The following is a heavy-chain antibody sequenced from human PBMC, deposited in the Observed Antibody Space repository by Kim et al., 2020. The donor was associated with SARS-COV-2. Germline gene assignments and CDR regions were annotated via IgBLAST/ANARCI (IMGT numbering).Heavy chain of an antibody. J-gene: IGHJ5*02. CDR1: GGSFSGYY. V-gene: IGHV4-34*01. CDR3: ARVGYYGSGSLNCFDP. CDR2: INHSGST. D-gene: IGHD3-10*01. Sequence: SETLSLTCAVYGGSFSGYYWSWIRQPPGKGLEWIGEINHSGSTNYNPSLKSRVTISVDTSKNQFSLKLSSVTAADTAVYYCARVGYYGSGSLNCFDPWGQGTLVTVSS.